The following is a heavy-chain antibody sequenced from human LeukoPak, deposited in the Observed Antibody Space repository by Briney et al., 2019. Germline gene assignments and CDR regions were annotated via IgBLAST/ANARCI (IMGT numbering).Heavy chain of an antibody. D-gene: IGHD4-17*01. CDR1: GYTSIKYY. J-gene: IGHJ4*02. V-gene: IGHV1-46*01. Sequence: ASVPVSYKASGYTSIKYYMHWVRQAPGQGLEWMGIINPSGGSTSYAQKFQGRVTMTRDTSTSTVYMELSRLSSEDTAVYYCARGGYGDRIDYWGQGTLVSVSS. CDR3: ARGGYGDRIDY. CDR2: INPSGGST.